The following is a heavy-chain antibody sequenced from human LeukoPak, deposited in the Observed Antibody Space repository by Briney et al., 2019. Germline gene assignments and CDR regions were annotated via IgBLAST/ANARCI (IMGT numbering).Heavy chain of an antibody. J-gene: IGHJ3*02. Sequence: PSETLSLTCTVSGGSISSSSYFWGWIRQPPGKGLEWIGSIYYSGSTYYNPSLKSRVTMSVDTSKNQFSLRMTSVTAADTAVYYCAKEKRESGLRAFHIWGQGTMVTVSS. CDR2: IYYSGST. CDR3: AKEKRESGLRAFHI. CDR1: GGSISSSSYF. V-gene: IGHV4-39*02. D-gene: IGHD3-10*01.